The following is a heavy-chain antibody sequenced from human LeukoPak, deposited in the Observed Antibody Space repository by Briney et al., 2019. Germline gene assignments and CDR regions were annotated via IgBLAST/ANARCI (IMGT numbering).Heavy chain of an antibody. CDR3: ARTTMVRGVIPSYASFDP. V-gene: IGHV1-18*01. D-gene: IGHD3-10*01. CDR1: GYTFTSYG. CDR2: ISAYNGNT. J-gene: IGHJ5*02. Sequence: ASVKVSCKASGYTFTSYGFSWVRQAPGQGLEWMGWISAYNGNTNYAQKLQGRVTMTTDTSTSTAYMELRSLRSDDTAVYYCARTTMVRGVIPSYASFDPWGQGTLVTVSS.